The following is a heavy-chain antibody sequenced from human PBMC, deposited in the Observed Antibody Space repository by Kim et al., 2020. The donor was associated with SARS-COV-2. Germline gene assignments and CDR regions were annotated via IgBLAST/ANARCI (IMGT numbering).Heavy chain of an antibody. Sequence: SETLSHTCTVSGGSISSSSYYWGWIRQPPGKGLEWIGSIYYSGSTYYNPSLKSRVTISVDTSKNQFSLKLSSVTTADTAVYYCARMDIVATIFSYWGQGTLVTVSS. CDR2: IYYSGST. D-gene: IGHD5-12*01. CDR1: GGSISSSSYY. J-gene: IGHJ4*02. V-gene: IGHV4-39*01. CDR3: ARMDIVATIFSY.